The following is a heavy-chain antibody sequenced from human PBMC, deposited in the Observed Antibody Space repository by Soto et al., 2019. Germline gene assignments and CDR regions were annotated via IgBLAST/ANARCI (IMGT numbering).Heavy chain of an antibody. V-gene: IGHV3-23*01. J-gene: IGHJ4*02. CDR1: GFTFSSYA. Sequence: EVQLLESGGGLVQPGGSLRLSCAASGFTFSSYAMSWVRQAPGKGLEWVSAISGSGGSTYYADSVKGRFTISRDNSENTLYLQMNSLRAEHTAVYYCAKGAQYSSSSGGFDYWGQGTLVTVSS. D-gene: IGHD6-6*01. CDR2: ISGSGGST. CDR3: AKGAQYSSSSGGFDY.